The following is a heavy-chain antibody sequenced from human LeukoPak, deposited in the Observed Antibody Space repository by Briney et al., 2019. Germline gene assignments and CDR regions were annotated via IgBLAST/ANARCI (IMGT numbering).Heavy chain of an antibody. D-gene: IGHD3-3*01. CDR1: GFTFSSYS. J-gene: IGHJ6*03. Sequence: GGSLRLSCAASGFTFSSYSMNWVRQAPGKGLEWVSSISSSSNYIYYADSVKGRVTISRDNAKNSLYLQMNSLRAEDTAVYYCARYYDFWSSYSSYYYMDVWGKGTTVTVSS. V-gene: IGHV3-21*01. CDR3: ARYYDFWSSYSSYYYMDV. CDR2: ISSSSNYI.